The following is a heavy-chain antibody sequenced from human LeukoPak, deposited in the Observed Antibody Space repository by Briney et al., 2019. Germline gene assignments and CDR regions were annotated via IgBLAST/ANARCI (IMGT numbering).Heavy chain of an antibody. D-gene: IGHD6-19*01. V-gene: IGHV3-53*01. CDR3: ARDSISGAVAGYYFGY. CDR2: IYSGGST. CDR1: GFTVSSNY. J-gene: IGHJ4*02. Sequence: GGSLRLSCAASGFTVSSNYMSWVRQAPGKGLEWVSVIYSGGSTYYADSVKGRFTISRDNSKNTLYLQMNSLRAEDTAVYYCARDSISGAVAGYYFGYWGQGTLVTVSS.